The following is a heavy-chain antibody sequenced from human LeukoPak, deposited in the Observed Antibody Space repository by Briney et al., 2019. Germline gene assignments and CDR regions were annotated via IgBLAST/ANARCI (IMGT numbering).Heavy chain of an antibody. J-gene: IGHJ5*02. CDR2: VCSSPTAHYEPS. CDR3: ARSVAGNKRTANWLDP. D-gene: IGHD6-19*01. V-gene: IGHV4-39*02. Sequence: SETLSLTCTVSGGSISSSVYYWAWVRQPPGKGLEWIASVCSSPTAHYEPSYYNPSLKSRVTISLDTSDNHFSLELSSVTAADTAVYYCARSVAGNKRTANWLDPWGQGSLVTVSS. CDR1: GGSISSSVYY.